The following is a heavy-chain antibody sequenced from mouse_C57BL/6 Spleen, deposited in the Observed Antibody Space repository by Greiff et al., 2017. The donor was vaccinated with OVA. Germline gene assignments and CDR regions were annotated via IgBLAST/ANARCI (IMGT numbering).Heavy chain of an antibody. CDR1: GYTFTSYW. CDR3: ARKGGNYHYYAMDY. CDR2: IDPSDSYT. J-gene: IGHJ4*01. Sequence: QVQLQQPGAELVKPGASVKLSCKASGYTFTSYWMQWVKQRPGQGLEWIGEIDPSDSYTNYNQKFKGKATLTVDTSSSTAYMQLSSLTSEDSAVYYCARKGGNYHYYAMDYWGQGTSVTVSS. D-gene: IGHD2-1*01. V-gene: IGHV1-50*01.